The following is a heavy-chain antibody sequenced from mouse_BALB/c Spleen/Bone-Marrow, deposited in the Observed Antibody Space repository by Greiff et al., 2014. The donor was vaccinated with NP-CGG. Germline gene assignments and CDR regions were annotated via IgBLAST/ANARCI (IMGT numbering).Heavy chain of an antibody. CDR3: AKRGAYGNFWFAY. Sequence: EVMLVESEGGLVKPGGSLKLSCAASGFTFSSYAMSWVRQTPEKRLEWVASISSGGSTYYPDSVKGRFTISRDNARNILYLQMSSLRSEDTAMYYCAKRGAYGNFWFAYWGQGTLVTVSA. J-gene: IGHJ3*01. V-gene: IGHV5-6-5*01. CDR1: GFTFSSYA. D-gene: IGHD2-10*02. CDR2: ISSGGST.